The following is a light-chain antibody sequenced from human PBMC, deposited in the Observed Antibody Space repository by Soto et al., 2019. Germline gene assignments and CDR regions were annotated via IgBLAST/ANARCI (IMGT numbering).Light chain of an antibody. CDR1: QAISSS. V-gene: IGKV1-12*01. CDR2: AAS. J-gene: IGKJ5*01. Sequence: DIQMTQSPSSVSAFVGDTVTLTCRASQAISSSLAWYQQKPGTAPNLLMFAASSLQSGVPSRFSGSGSGTDFTLTISGLQPEDFGTYYCQQAASFPITVGRGTRLDI. CDR3: QQAASFPIT.